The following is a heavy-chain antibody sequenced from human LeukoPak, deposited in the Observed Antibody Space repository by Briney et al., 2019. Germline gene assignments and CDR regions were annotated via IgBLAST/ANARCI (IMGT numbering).Heavy chain of an antibody. D-gene: IGHD3-16*02. J-gene: IGHJ4*02. CDR3: ARDLSSGELSFDY. V-gene: IGHV1-2*02. Sequence: ASVKVSCKASGYTFTGYYMHWVRQAPGQGLEWMGWINPNSGGTNYAQKFQGRVTMTRDTSISTAYMELSRLRSEDTAMYYCARDLSSGELSFDYWGQGALVTVSS. CDR1: GYTFTGYY. CDR2: INPNSGGT.